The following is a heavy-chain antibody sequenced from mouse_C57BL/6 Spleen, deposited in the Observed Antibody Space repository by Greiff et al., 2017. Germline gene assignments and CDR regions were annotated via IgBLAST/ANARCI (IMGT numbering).Heavy chain of an antibody. CDR3: GRGDSYYDYAGGFAY. V-gene: IGHV5-9*01. J-gene: IGHJ3*01. CDR1: GFTFSSYT. D-gene: IGHD2-4*01. Sequence: EVKLMESGGGLVKPGGSLKLSCAASGFTFSSYTMSWVRQTPEKRLEWVATISGGGGNTYYPDSVKGRFTISRDNANKTLYMHMSSLRAEDTALYYCGRGDSYYDYAGGFAYWGQGTLVTVSA. CDR2: ISGGGGNT.